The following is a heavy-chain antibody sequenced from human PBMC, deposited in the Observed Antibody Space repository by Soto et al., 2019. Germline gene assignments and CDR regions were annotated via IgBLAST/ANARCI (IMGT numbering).Heavy chain of an antibody. Sequence: GGSLRLSCGASGFTFSSYGMHWVRQAPGKGLEWVAVIWYDGSNKYYADSVKGRFTISRDNSKNTLYLQMNSLRAEDTAVYYCARDHSSGWFPHLGHFDYWGQGTLVTVSS. D-gene: IGHD6-19*01. CDR1: GFTFSSYG. CDR2: IWYDGSNK. CDR3: ARDHSSGWFPHLGHFDY. V-gene: IGHV3-33*01. J-gene: IGHJ4*02.